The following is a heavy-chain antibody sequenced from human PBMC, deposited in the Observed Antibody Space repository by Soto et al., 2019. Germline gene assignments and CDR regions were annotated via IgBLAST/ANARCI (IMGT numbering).Heavy chain of an antibody. CDR1: GFSISTYG. D-gene: IGHD1-1*01. J-gene: IGHJ4*02. CDR2: FSGGDGGT. V-gene: IGHV3-23*01. CDR3: ARWNGFGDY. Sequence: EVQLLGSGGGLVQPGGSLRLSCAASGFSISTYGVTWVRQAPGKGLEWVSGFSGGDGGTHYADSVKGRFTISRDNSKITAYLLMNSLRTDDTAVYYCARWNGFGDYWGQGTRVTVSS.